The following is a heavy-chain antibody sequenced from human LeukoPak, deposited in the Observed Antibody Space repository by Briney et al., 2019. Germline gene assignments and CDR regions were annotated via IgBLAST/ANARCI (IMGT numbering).Heavy chain of an antibody. CDR1: GFTFDDYG. V-gene: IGHV3-20*04. CDR3: ARRGSHPILWFGEFYNYYYFDY. J-gene: IGHJ4*02. Sequence: GGSLRLSCAASGFTFDDYGMSWVRQAPGKGLEWVSGINWNGGSTGYADSVKGRFTISRDNAKNSLYLQMNSLRAEDTAVYYCARRGSHPILWFGEFYNYYYFDYWGQGTLVTVSS. CDR2: INWNGGST. D-gene: IGHD3-10*01.